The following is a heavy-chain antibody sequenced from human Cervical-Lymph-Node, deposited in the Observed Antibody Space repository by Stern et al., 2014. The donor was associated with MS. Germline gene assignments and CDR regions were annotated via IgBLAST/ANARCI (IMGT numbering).Heavy chain of an antibody. D-gene: IGHD6-19*01. CDR2: INSDGTST. V-gene: IGHV3-74*02. J-gene: IGHJ5*02. Sequence: EVQLVESGGGLVQPGGSLRLSCAASGFNSNTYWMHWVRQAPGTGLLWVSRINSDGTSTYSADSVRGRFTISRDDAKNTLYLHMNSLRADDTAMYYCVRGQGGYSSSWYDLWGQGTLVTVSS. CDR1: GFNSNTYW. CDR3: VRGQGGYSSSWYDL.